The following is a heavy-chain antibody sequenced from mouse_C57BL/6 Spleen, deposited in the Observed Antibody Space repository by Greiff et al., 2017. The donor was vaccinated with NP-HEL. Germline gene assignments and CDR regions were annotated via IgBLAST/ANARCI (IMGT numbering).Heavy chain of an antibody. CDR2: IDPENGDT. D-gene: IGHD2-5*01. V-gene: IGHV14-4*01. CDR1: GFNIKDDY. CDR3: TTTYYSNYCFAY. J-gene: IGHJ3*01. Sequence: EVKLQESGAELVRPGASVKLSCTASGFNIKDDYMHWVKQRPEQGLEWIGWIDPENGDTEYASKFQGKATITADTSSNTAYLQLSSLTSEDTAVYYCTTTYYSNYCFAYWGQGTLVTVSA.